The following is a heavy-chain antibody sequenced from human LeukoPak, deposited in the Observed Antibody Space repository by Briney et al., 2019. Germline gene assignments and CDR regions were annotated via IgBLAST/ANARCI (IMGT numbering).Heavy chain of an antibody. CDR2: ISSSSTI. D-gene: IGHD3-22*01. J-gene: IGHJ4*02. CDR3: ARVYYDSSGYPFDY. V-gene: IGHV3-48*04. Sequence: GGSLRLSCAASGFTFSSYSMNWVRQAPGKGLEWVSYISSSSTIYYADSVKGRFTISRDNAKNSLYLQMNSLRAEDTAVYYCARVYYDSSGYPFDYWGQGTLVTVSS. CDR1: GFTFSSYS.